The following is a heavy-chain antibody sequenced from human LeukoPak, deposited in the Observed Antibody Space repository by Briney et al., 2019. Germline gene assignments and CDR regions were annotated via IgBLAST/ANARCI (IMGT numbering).Heavy chain of an antibody. D-gene: IGHD4-17*01. CDR3: AREDLYGDPFDY. V-gene: IGHV1-18*01. J-gene: IGHJ4*02. CDR2: ISAYNGNT. Sequence: ASVKVSCKASGGTFSSYAISWVRQAPGQGLEWMGWISAYNGNTNYAQKLQGGVTMTTDTSTSTAYMELRSLRSDDTAVYYCAREDLYGDPFDYWGQGTLVTVSS. CDR1: GGTFSSYA.